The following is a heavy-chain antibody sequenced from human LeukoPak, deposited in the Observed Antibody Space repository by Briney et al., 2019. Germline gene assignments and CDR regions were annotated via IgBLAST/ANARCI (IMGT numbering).Heavy chain of an antibody. D-gene: IGHD3-9*01. J-gene: IGHJ3*02. CDR1: GGSISSYY. V-gene: IGHV4-59*01. Sequence: SETLSLTCTVSGGSISSYYWSWIRQPPGKGLEWIGYIYYSGSTNYNPSLRSRVTISVDTSKNQFSLKLSSVTAADTAVYYCARDQQGGYDILTGYYRGAFDIWGQGTMVTVSS. CDR3: ARDQQGGYDILTGYYRGAFDI. CDR2: IYYSGST.